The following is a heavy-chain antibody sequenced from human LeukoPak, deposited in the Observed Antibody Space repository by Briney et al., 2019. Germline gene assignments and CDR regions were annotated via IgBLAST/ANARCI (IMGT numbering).Heavy chain of an antibody. CDR2: ISDSGVNT. CDR1: GFTFGSYA. V-gene: IGHV3-23*01. D-gene: IGHD3-10*01. CDR3: AKSFFPGGSSFTFDI. Sequence: GGPLRLSCAASGFTFGSYAMTWVRQAPGKGLEWVSSISDSGVNTYYADSVKGRSTISRDNSKNTLYLQMNSLRAEDTAVYYCAKSFFPGGSSFTFDIWGQGTLVTVSS. J-gene: IGHJ3*02.